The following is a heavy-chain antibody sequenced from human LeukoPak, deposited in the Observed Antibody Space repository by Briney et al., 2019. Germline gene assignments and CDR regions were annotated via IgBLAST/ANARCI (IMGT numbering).Heavy chain of an antibody. Sequence: GASVKVSCKASGYTFTSYAMHWVRQAPGQRLEWMGWINAGNGNTKYSQKFQGRVTITRDTSASTAYMELSSLRSEDTAVYYCARAHHDDFWTLVYYYMDVWGKGTTVTVSS. CDR2: INAGNGNT. J-gene: IGHJ6*03. V-gene: IGHV1-3*01. CDR1: GYTFTSYA. D-gene: IGHD3-3*01. CDR3: ARAHHDDFWTLVYYYMDV.